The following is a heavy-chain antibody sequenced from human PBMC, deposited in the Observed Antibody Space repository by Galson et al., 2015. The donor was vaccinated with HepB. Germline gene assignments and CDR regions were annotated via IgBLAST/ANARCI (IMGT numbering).Heavy chain of an antibody. CDR3: AREGVVGATDRGVYFDY. D-gene: IGHD1-26*01. CDR1: GGTFSSYT. Sequence: SVKVSCKASGGTFSSYTISWVRQAPGQGLEWMGRIIPVLGIANYAQKFQGRVTITADKSTSTAYMELSSLRSEDTAVYYCAREGVVGATDRGVYFDYWGQGTLVTVSS. CDR2: IIPVLGIA. J-gene: IGHJ4*02. V-gene: IGHV1-69*04.